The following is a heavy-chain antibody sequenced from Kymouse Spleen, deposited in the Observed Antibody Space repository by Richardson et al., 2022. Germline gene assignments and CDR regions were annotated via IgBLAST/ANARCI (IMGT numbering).Heavy chain of an antibody. CDR1: GFTFSSYG. Sequence: QVQLVESGGGVVQPGRSLRLSCAASGFTFSSYGMHWVRQAPGKGLEWVAVIWYDGSNKYYADSVKGRFTISRDNSKNTLYLQMNSLRAEDTAVYYCAREIAAAGHFDYWGQGTLVTVSS. V-gene: IGHV3-33*01. CDR2: IWYDGSNK. D-gene: IGHD6-13*01. CDR3: AREIAAAGHFDY. J-gene: IGHJ4*02.